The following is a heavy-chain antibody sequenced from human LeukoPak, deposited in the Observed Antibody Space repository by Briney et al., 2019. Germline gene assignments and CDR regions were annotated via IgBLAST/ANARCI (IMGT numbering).Heavy chain of an antibody. Sequence: PGGSLRLSCAASGFTFSSCWMNWVRQAPGKGLEWVANIQQDGTEKYFVDSVKGRFTISRDNAKNSLYLQMNSLRAEDTAVYYCARGHSSGWRISTRPLHYWGQGTLVTVSS. V-gene: IGHV3-7*01. CDR2: IQQDGTEK. CDR3: ARGHSSGWRISTRPLHY. J-gene: IGHJ4*02. D-gene: IGHD6-19*01. CDR1: GFTFSSCW.